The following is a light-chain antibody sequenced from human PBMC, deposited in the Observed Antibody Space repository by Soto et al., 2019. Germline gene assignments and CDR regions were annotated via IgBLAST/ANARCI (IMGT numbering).Light chain of an antibody. J-gene: IGKJ4*01. V-gene: IGKV3-11*01. CDR3: QKRSNWPPT. CDR1: QSVSSY. Sequence: EIVLTQSPAPLPLSPGERATLSSRASQSVSSYLAWYQQKAGQAPRLLIYDASERATGIPARFSGSVSGTAFTLTISSLEPEDFAVYFCQKRSNWPPTFGGGHKV. CDR2: DAS.